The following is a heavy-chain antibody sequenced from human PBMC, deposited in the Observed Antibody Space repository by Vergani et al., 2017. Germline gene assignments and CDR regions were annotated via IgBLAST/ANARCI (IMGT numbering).Heavy chain of an antibody. CDR3: AREGIAVPYNWFDP. CDR2: IHASGTK. CDR1: GASITSGSFY. D-gene: IGHD6-19*01. Sequence: QVHLNEAGPGLVKPSQTLSLTCTVSGASITSGSFYWSWIRQPAGKGLEWIGRIHASGTKNYNPSLRSRVTLSVDTSKNQLSLKMSSVTAADTAVYYCAREGIAVPYNWFDPWGQGTLVTVSS. V-gene: IGHV4-61*02. J-gene: IGHJ5*02.